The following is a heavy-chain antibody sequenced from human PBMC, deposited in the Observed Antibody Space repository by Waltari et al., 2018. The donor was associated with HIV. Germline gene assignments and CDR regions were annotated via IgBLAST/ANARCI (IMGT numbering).Heavy chain of an antibody. J-gene: IGHJ6*02. V-gene: IGHV3-53*01. Sequence: EVQLVASGGGLIEPGGSLRVSCAASGFTISSNYMSWVRQAPGKGLEWVSVIYSGGSRYYADSVKGRFIISRDNSKNTVSLHMNSLRAEDTAVYYCARDPRSSGYYGMDVWGQGIKVTVS. CDR2: IYSGGSR. CDR1: GFTISSNY. CDR3: ARDPRSSGYYGMDV. D-gene: IGHD1-26*01.